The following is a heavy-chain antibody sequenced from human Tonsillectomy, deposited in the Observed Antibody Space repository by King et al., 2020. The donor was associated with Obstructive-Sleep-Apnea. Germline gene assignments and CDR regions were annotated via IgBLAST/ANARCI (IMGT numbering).Heavy chain of an antibody. D-gene: IGHD2-15*01. Sequence: QLVQSGAEVKKPGSSVKVSCKASGGTFSSYAISWVRQAPGQGLEWMGGIIPIFGTANYAQKFQGRVTITADESTSTAYMELSSLRSEDTAVYYCARRYCSGGSCYSRDAFDIWGQGTMVTVSS. CDR3: ARRYCSGGSCYSRDAFDI. CDR1: GGTFSSYA. J-gene: IGHJ3*02. CDR2: IIPIFGTA. V-gene: IGHV1-69*01.